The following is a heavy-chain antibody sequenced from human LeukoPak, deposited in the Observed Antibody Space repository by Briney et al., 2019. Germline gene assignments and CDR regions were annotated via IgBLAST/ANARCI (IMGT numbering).Heavy chain of an antibody. CDR1: GYSISSGYY. V-gene: IGHV4-38-2*02. CDR3: AREEPYYYYMDV. Sequence: PSETLSLTCTVSGYSISSGYYWGWIRQPPGKGLEWIGSIYHSGSTYYNPSLKSRVTISVDTSKNQFSLKLSSVTAADTAVYYCAREEPYYYYMDVWGKGTTVTVSS. D-gene: IGHD1-14*01. CDR2: IYHSGST. J-gene: IGHJ6*03.